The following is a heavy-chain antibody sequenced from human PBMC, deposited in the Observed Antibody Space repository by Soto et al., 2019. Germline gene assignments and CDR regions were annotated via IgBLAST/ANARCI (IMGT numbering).Heavy chain of an antibody. Sequence: SETLSLTCTVSGGSISSSSYYWGWIRQPPGKGLEWIGSIYYSGSTYYNLSLKSRVTISVDTSKNQFSLKLSSVTAADTAVYYCARGGNILTLFDYWGQGTLVTVSS. V-gene: IGHV4-39*07. CDR1: GGSISSSSYY. J-gene: IGHJ4*02. CDR3: ARGGNILTLFDY. CDR2: IYYSGST.